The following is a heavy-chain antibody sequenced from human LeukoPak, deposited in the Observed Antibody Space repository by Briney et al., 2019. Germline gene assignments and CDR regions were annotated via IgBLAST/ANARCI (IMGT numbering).Heavy chain of an antibody. Sequence: ASVKVSCKASGYTFTSYYMHWVRQAPGQGLEWMGIINPSGGSTSYAQKFQGRVTMTRDTSTSTVYMELSSLRSEDTAVYYCARSPERAAAGRMFQHWGQGTLVTVSS. V-gene: IGHV1-46*01. D-gene: IGHD6-13*01. CDR2: INPSGGST. CDR3: ARSPERAAAGRMFQH. J-gene: IGHJ1*01. CDR1: GYTFTSYY.